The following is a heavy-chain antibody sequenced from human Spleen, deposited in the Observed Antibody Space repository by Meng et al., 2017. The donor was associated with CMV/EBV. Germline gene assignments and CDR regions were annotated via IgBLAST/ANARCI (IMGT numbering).Heavy chain of an antibody. CDR2: ISGSGGST. V-gene: IGHV3-23*01. J-gene: IGHJ4*02. CDR3: AKRDSSSWYGIFDY. Sequence: SGFTFSSYAMRWVRQAPGKGLEWVSAISGSGGSTYYADSVKGRFTISRDNSKNTLYLQMNSLRAEDTAVYYCAKRDSSSWYGIFDYWGQGTLVTVSS. D-gene: IGHD6-13*01. CDR1: GFTFSSYA.